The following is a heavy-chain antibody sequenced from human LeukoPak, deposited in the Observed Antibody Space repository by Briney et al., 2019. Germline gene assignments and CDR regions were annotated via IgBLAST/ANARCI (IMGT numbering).Heavy chain of an antibody. V-gene: IGHV3-48*02. CDR2: ISDSSITI. CDR1: GFTFSTYA. Sequence: PGGSLRLSCAASGFTFSTYAMSWVRQSPGKGLEWVSYISDSSITIYYADSVRGRFTISRDNAKNSLYLQMDSLRDEDTAVYYCARSFDCWGQGTLVTVSS. J-gene: IGHJ4*02. CDR3: ARSFDC.